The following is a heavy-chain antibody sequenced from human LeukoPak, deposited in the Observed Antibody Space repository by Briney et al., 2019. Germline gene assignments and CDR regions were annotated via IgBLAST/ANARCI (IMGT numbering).Heavy chain of an antibody. Sequence: GGSLRLSCVVSGFTVSSNYMTWVRQAPGKGLEWVSVIYSGGSTYCADSVKGRFTISRDNSKNTLYLQMNSLRAEDTAVYYCARDQLSCSGGTCYSSWGQGALVTVSS. J-gene: IGHJ5*02. CDR3: ARDQLSCSGGTCYSS. CDR2: IYSGGST. CDR1: GFTVSSNY. V-gene: IGHV3-53*01. D-gene: IGHD2-15*01.